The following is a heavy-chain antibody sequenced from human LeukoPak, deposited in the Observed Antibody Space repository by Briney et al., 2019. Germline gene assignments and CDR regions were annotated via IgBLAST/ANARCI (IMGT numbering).Heavy chain of an antibody. CDR2: ISASGDVT. Sequence: GFLRLSCAASEITLSNYAMSWVRQSPGKGLEWVSGISASGDVTFHADPVKGRFTISRDNSKNTLYLQMNSLRAEDTAEYYCAKSLLTTASGAGRAFDIWGQGTMVTLSS. D-gene: IGHD1-26*01. CDR3: AKSLLTTASGAGRAFDI. CDR1: EITLSNYA. V-gene: IGHV3-23*01. J-gene: IGHJ3*02.